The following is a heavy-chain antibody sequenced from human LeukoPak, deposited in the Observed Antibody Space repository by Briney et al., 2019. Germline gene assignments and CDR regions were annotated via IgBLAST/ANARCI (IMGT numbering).Heavy chain of an antibody. D-gene: IGHD3-22*01. V-gene: IGHV4-30-2*01. CDR1: GGSISSGGYS. CDR3: ARVADYYDSSPFDY. Sequence: PSETLSLTCAVSGGSISSGGYSWSWIRQPPGKGLEWIGYIYHSGSTYYNPSLKSRVTISVDRSKNQFSLKLSSVTAADTAVYYCARVADYYDSSPFDYWGQGTLVTVSS. CDR2: IYHSGST. J-gene: IGHJ4*02.